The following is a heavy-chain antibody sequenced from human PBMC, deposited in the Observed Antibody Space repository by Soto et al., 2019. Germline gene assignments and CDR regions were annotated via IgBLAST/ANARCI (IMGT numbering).Heavy chain of an antibody. CDR1: GFTFRSFT. D-gene: IGHD6-13*01. Sequence: GGSLRLSXAASGFTFRSFTMNWVRQAPGKGLEWVSTISSNSAYIYYTDALRGRFTVSRDNAKNSLHLQMNSLRAEDTAVYYCTRDASRDSSARGWFDPWGPGTLVTVSS. V-gene: IGHV3-21*01. CDR2: ISSNSAYI. CDR3: TRDASRDSSARGWFDP. J-gene: IGHJ5*02.